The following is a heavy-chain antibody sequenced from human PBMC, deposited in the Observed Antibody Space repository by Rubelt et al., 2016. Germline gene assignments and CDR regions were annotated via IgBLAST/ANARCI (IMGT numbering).Heavy chain of an antibody. D-gene: IGHD6-19*01. V-gene: IGHV3-7*01. Sequence: VQLVESGGGLVQPGGSLRLSCAASGFTFSSYWMSWVRQAPGKGLEWVANIKQDGSEKYYVDSVKGRFTISRDNAKNSLYLQMNSLRAEDTAVYYCARVRRIAVATDAFDIWGQGTMVTVSS. CDR2: IKQDGSEK. CDR1: GFTFSSYW. J-gene: IGHJ3*02. CDR3: ARVRRIAVATDAFDI.